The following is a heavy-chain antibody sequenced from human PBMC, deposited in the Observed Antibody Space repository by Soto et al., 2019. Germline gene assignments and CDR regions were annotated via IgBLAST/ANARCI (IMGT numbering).Heavy chain of an antibody. Sequence: SQTLSLTCAISGYSVSSNSAAWNLIRQSPSRGLEWLGRTYYRSKWYNDYAVSVKSRITINPDTSKNQLSLQLNSVTPEDTAVYYCARESLGIAAAVNWFDPWGQGTLVTVSS. D-gene: IGHD6-13*01. V-gene: IGHV6-1*01. J-gene: IGHJ5*02. CDR2: TYYRSKWYN. CDR1: GYSVSSNSAA. CDR3: ARESLGIAAAVNWFDP.